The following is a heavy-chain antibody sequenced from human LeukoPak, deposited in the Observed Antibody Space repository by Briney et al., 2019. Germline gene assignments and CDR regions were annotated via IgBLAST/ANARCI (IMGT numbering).Heavy chain of an antibody. CDR3: ARDPYTGSMFDY. V-gene: IGHV3-21*01. CDR1: GFTFKSVS. J-gene: IGHJ4*01. CDR2: IGHVAGDI. Sequence: EGSLRLSCVATGFTFKSVSMSWVRQAPGKGLEWVAFIGHVAGDIFYADSVKGRFTISRDDANDSVYLQMNSLRVDDTAVYFCARDPYTGSMFDYWGHGTLVTVSS. D-gene: IGHD1-1*01.